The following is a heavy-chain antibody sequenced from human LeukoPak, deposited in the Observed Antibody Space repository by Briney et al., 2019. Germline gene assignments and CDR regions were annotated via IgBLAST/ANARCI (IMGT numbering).Heavy chain of an antibody. CDR2: INHSGST. CDR3: AGGHGVVYGYFFPYFDY. CDR1: GGSFSGYY. Sequence: SETLSLTCAVYGGSFSGYYWSWIRQPPGKGLEWIGEINHSGSTNYNPSLKSRVTISVDTSKNQFSLKLSSVTAADTAVYYCAGGHGVVYGYFFPYFDYWGQGTLVTVSS. V-gene: IGHV4-34*01. J-gene: IGHJ4*02. D-gene: IGHD5-18*01.